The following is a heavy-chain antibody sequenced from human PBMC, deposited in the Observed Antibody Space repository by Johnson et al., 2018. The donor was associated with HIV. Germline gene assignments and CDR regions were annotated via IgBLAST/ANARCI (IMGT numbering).Heavy chain of an antibody. V-gene: IGHV3-30*19. Sequence: QVQLVESGGGVVQPGRSLRLSCAASGFTFSSYGMHWVRQAPGKGLEWVAVIYSGGNTYYADSVKGRFTISRDNSKNTLSLQMNSLRVEDTAVYYCAREARIVVDEPSDAFDIWGQGTMVTVSS. CDR1: GFTFSSYG. CDR2: IYSGGNT. CDR3: AREARIVVDEPSDAFDI. J-gene: IGHJ3*02. D-gene: IGHD3-22*01.